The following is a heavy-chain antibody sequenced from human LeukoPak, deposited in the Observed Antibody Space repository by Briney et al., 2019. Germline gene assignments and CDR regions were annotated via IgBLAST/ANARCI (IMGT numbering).Heavy chain of an antibody. D-gene: IGHD3-3*01. CDR1: GFTFSDYY. J-gene: IGHJ6*02. V-gene: IGHV3-11*01. Sequence: GGSLRLSCAASGFTFSDYYMSWIRQAPGKGLEWVSYISSSGSTIYYADSVKGRFTISRDNAKNSLYLQMNSLRAEDTAVYYCARGRPHYDFWSGYYYYYYGMDVWGQGTTVTVSS. CDR2: ISSSGSTI. CDR3: ARGRPHYDFWSGYYYYYYGMDV.